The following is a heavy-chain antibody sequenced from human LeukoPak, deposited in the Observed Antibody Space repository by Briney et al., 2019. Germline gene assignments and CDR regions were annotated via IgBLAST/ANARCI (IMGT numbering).Heavy chain of an antibody. V-gene: IGHV3-53*01. CDR2: IYSGGST. D-gene: IGHD5-12*01. Sequence: PGGSLRLSWAASWFTVSSNYMSWVRQAPGKGLEWVSVIYSGGSTNYADSVRGRFTISRDNSKNTLYLQMNSLRDEDTAVYYCARGRYEISAAMDVWGQGTTVTVSS. CDR3: ARGRYEISAAMDV. CDR1: WFTVSSNY. J-gene: IGHJ6*02.